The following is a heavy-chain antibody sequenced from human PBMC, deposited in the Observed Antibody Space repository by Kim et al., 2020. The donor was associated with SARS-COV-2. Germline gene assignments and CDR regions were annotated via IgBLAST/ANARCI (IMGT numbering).Heavy chain of an antibody. CDR1: GYSFTSYW. D-gene: IGHD3-9*01. CDR2: IYPGDSDT. J-gene: IGHJ6*02. V-gene: IGHV5-51*01. CDR3: ARCHYDILTGLTYGMDV. Sequence: GESLKISCKGSGYSFTSYWIGWVRQMPGKGLEWMGIIYPGDSDTRYSPSFQGQVTISADKSISTAYLQWSSLKASDTAMYYCARCHYDILTGLTYGMDVWGQGTTVTVSS.